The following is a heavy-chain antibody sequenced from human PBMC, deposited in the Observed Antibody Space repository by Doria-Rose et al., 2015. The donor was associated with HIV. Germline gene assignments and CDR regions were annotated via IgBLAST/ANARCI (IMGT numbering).Heavy chain of an antibody. CDR1: GGAFSTYH. Sequence: QGQLKQWGAGLLKPSKTLSLTCAVYGGAFSTYHWSWIRQPPGKGLEGIGEINHSGSTNSNPSLKSRVAISVDTSKNQFSLRLTSVTAADTAVYYCARGSLAEEIWAFDIWGEGTMVTVSS. CDR2: INHSGST. V-gene: IGHV4-34*01. CDR3: ARGSLAEEIWAFDI. D-gene: IGHD3-16*01. J-gene: IGHJ3*02.